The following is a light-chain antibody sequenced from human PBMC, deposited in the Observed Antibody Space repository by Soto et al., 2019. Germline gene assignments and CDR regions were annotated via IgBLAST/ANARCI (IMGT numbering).Light chain of an antibody. CDR3: SSFTSTNTLVV. V-gene: IGLV2-14*01. CDR1: SSDIGGYDY. J-gene: IGLJ2*01. CDR2: EVT. Sequence: QSALTQPASVSGSPGRSITISCTGTSSDIGGYDYVSWYQQHPGKVPKLMIYEVTNRPSGVSNRFSGSKSGNTASLTISGLQAEDDAAYYCSSFTSTNTLVVFGGGTKLTVL.